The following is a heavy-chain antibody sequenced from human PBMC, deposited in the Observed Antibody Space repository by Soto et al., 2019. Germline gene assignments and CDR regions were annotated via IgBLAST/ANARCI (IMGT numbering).Heavy chain of an antibody. CDR2: IKQDGSEK. D-gene: IGHD2-15*01. Sequence: GGSLRLSCAASGFTFSSYWMSWVRQAPGKGLEWVANIKQDGSEKYYVDSVKGRFTISRDNAKNSLYLQMNSLRAEDTAVYYCSSWLGYCSGGSCYFYYYYGMDVWGQGTTVTVSS. V-gene: IGHV3-7*02. CDR3: SSWLGYCSGGSCYFYYYYGMDV. J-gene: IGHJ6*02. CDR1: GFTFSSYW.